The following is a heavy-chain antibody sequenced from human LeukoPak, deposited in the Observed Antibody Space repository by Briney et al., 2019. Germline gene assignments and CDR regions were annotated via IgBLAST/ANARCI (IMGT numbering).Heavy chain of an antibody. D-gene: IGHD5-12*01. Sequence: ASVKVSCKASGYTFTSYAMNWVRQVPGQGLEWMGWINTNTGNPTYAQGFTGRFVFSLDTSVSTAYLQISSLKAEDTAVYYCARTPLRRGYSGPFDYWGQGTLVTVSS. J-gene: IGHJ4*02. V-gene: IGHV7-4-1*02. CDR1: GYTFTSYA. CDR2: INTNTGNP. CDR3: ARTPLRRGYSGPFDY.